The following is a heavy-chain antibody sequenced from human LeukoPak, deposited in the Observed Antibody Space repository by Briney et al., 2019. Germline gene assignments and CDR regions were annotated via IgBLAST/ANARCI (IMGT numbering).Heavy chain of an antibody. D-gene: IGHD4-17*01. CDR1: GASISSSSYY. J-gene: IGHJ3*02. CDR2: IYYSGST. Sequence: PSETLCLTCTGSGASISSSSYYWGGIRQPPGKRLEWIGSIYYSGSTYYNPSLKSRVIISVDTSKNQFSLKLSSVTAADTAVYYCARLSTVTTLHAFDIWGQGTMVTVSS. V-gene: IGHV4-39*01. CDR3: ARLSTVTTLHAFDI.